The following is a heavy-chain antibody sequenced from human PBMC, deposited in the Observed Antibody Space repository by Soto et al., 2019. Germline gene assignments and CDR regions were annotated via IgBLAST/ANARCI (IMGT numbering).Heavy chain of an antibody. CDR2: ISGSGGST. J-gene: IGHJ6*03. CDR3: AKIKPDCSSTSWFVCPLAYYMDV. V-gene: IGHV3-23*01. Sequence: GGSLRLSCAASGFTFSSYAMSWVRQAPGKGLEWVSAISGSGGSTYYADSVKGRFTISRDNSKNTLYLQMNSLRAEDTAVFYCAKIKPDCSSTSWFVCPLAYYMDVWGKGTTVTVSS. D-gene: IGHD2-2*01. CDR1: GFTFSSYA.